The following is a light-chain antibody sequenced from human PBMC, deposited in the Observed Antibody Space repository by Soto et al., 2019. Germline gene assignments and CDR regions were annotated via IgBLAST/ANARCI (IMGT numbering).Light chain of an antibody. V-gene: IGKV3-11*01. CDR3: QQRNNWPPMYT. J-gene: IGKJ2*01. CDR1: QSVSSY. Sequence: ELVLTQSPATLSLSPGERATLSCRASQSVSSYLAWYQQKPGQAPRLLIYDASNRATGIPARFSGSGSGTDFTITISSLEPEDFAVYLCQQRNNWPPMYTFGQGTKLEIK. CDR2: DAS.